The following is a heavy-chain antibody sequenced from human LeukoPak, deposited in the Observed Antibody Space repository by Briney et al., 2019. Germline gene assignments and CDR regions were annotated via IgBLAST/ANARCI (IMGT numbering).Heavy chain of an antibody. J-gene: IGHJ4*02. CDR3: ARQGGVAAPLDY. Sequence: SETLSLTCTVSGGSISIYYWSWVRQPPGKGLEWMGYVYNSGNTDYNPSLKGRVTISADTSKNQFSLKLASVTAADTAVYYCARQGGVAAPLDYWGQGTLVTVSS. CDR1: GGSISIYY. CDR2: VYNSGNT. D-gene: IGHD2-8*02. V-gene: IGHV4-59*08.